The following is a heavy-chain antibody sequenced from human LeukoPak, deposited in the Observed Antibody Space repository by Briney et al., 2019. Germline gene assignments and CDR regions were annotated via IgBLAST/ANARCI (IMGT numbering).Heavy chain of an antibody. J-gene: IGHJ4*02. CDR3: ARDQRQWPEFGY. CDR1: GYTFTSYY. CDR2: INPSGGST. D-gene: IGHD6-19*01. Sequence: ASVKVSCKASGYTFTSYYMHWVRQAPGQGLEWMGIINPSGGSTSYAQKFQGRVTMTSDTSTSTVYMELSSLRSEDTAVYYCARDQRQWPEFGYWGQGTLVTVSS. V-gene: IGHV1-46*01.